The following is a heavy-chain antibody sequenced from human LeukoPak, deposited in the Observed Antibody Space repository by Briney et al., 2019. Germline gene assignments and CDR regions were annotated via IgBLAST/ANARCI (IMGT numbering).Heavy chain of an antibody. CDR1: GGTFSSYA. CDR3: ASFAPFRSSLPFDY. Sequence: ASVKVSCKASGGTFSSYAISWVRQAPGQGLEWMGRIIPILGIANYAQKFQGRVTITADKSTSTAYMELSSLRSEDTAVYYCASFAPFRSSLPFDYWGQGTLVTVSS. V-gene: IGHV1-69*04. CDR2: IIPILGIA. D-gene: IGHD6-6*01. J-gene: IGHJ4*02.